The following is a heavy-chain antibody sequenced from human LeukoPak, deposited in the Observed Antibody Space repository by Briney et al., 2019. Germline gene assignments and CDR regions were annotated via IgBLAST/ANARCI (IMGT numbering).Heavy chain of an antibody. CDR3: ARDSITMVRGVIITYYYYYYGMDV. CDR1: GYTFTSYG. D-gene: IGHD3-10*01. J-gene: IGHJ6*02. Sequence: ASVKVSCKASGYTFTSYGISWVRQAPGQGLEWVGWISAYNGNTNYAQKLQGRVTMTTDTSTSTAYMELRSLRSDDTAVYYCARDSITMVRGVIITYYYYYYGMDVWGQGTTVTVSS. V-gene: IGHV1-18*01. CDR2: ISAYNGNT.